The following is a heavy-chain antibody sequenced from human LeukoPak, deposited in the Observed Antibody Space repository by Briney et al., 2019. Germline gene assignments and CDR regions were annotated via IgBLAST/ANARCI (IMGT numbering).Heavy chain of an antibody. Sequence: SETLSLTCTVSGGSISSYYWSWIRQPPGKGLEWIGYIYYSGSTNYNPSLKSRVTISVDTSKNQFSLKLISVTAADTAVYYCARVGSSGWLYWYFDLWGRGTLVTVSS. CDR3: ARVGSSGWLYWYFDL. CDR2: IYYSGST. CDR1: GGSISSYY. J-gene: IGHJ2*01. V-gene: IGHV4-59*01. D-gene: IGHD6-19*01.